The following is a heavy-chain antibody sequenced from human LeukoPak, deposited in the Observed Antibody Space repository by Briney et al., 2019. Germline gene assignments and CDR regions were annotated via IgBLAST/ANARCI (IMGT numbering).Heavy chain of an antibody. CDR1: GFTFGTYW. J-gene: IGHJ4*02. CDR3: SRYSSWYQ. D-gene: IGHD3-22*01. V-gene: IGHV3-7*01. Sequence: GGCLRLSWAAAGFTFGTYWMSWVRQAPGKGLEWVANIKEDGSEKCYGDSFKGRFNISRDNAKNSLYLQMNSLKAEATAVYYCSRYSSWYQWGQGTLVTVSS. CDR2: IKEDGSEK.